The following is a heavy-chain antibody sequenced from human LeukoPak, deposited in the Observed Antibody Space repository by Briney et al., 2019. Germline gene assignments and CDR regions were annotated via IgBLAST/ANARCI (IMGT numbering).Heavy chain of an antibody. Sequence: GGSLRLSCAASGFTFTTYSMNWVRQAPGKGPECISYISSSSSTIYYADSVKGRFTISRHDAKNSLYLQMNSLRAEDTAVYYCARDSAPSGGPQLVDLRGDFGNYYGMDVWGQGTTVTVSS. J-gene: IGHJ6*02. CDR1: GFTFTTYS. V-gene: IGHV3-48*04. D-gene: IGHD6-13*01. CDR3: ARDSAPSGGPQLVDLRGDFGNYYGMDV. CDR2: ISSSSSTI.